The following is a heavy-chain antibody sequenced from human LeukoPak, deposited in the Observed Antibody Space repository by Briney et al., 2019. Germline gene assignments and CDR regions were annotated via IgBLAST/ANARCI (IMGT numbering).Heavy chain of an antibody. D-gene: IGHD3-10*01. J-gene: IGHJ6*02. V-gene: IGHV3-33*01. Sequence: GGSLRLSCAASGFTFSSYGMHWVRQAPGKGLEWVAVILNDGSQEKYADSVKGRFTISRDNSKNTLYLQMNSLRAEDTAVYYCARETGYYGSGSHSVGTPVYHRRMDVWGQGTTVTVSS. CDR1: GFTFSSYG. CDR2: ILNDGSQE. CDR3: ARETGYYGSGSHSVGTPVYHRRMDV.